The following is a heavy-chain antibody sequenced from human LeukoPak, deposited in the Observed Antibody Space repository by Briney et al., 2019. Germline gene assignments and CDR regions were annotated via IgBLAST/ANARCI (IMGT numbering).Heavy chain of an antibody. CDR2: ISGSSGTI. D-gene: IGHD4-23*01. J-gene: IGHJ4*02. CDR3: AIVDCGGNSHFDY. CDR1: VFTFNIYN. V-gene: IGHV3-48*02. Sequence: GGALRLSCAASVFTFNIYNMNGVRQAPAKGLEWLSYISGSSGTIYYADSVKGRFTISRDNANNLLYLQMNSLGDEDTAVYYCAIVDCGGNSHFDYWGQGTLVSVSS.